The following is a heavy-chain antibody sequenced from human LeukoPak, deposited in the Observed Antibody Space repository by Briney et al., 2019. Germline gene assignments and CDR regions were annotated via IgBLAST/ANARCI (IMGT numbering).Heavy chain of an antibody. D-gene: IGHD2-2*01. CDR3: AKDSGSTSWDAFDI. CDR1: GFTFDDYA. J-gene: IGHJ3*02. CDR2: ISWNSGSI. Sequence: PGRSLRLSCAASGFTFDDYAMHWVRQAPGKGLEGVSGISWNSGSIGYADSVKGRFTISRDNAKNSLYLQMNSLRADDTALYYCAKDSGSTSWDAFDIWGQGTMVTVSS. V-gene: IGHV3-9*01.